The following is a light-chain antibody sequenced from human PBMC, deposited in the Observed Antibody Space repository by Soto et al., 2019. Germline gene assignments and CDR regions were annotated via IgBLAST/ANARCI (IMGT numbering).Light chain of an antibody. J-gene: IGKJ1*01. V-gene: IGKV3-15*01. CDR1: QSVSRN. CDR2: GAS. CDR3: QQSNDWPWT. Sequence: EIVMTQSPAPLSVSPGERATLSCRASQSVSRNLAWYQQRPGQAPRLLIYGASTRATGIPARFSGSGSGTEFTLTINSLQSEDFAVYYCQQSNDWPWTVGPGTKVDNK.